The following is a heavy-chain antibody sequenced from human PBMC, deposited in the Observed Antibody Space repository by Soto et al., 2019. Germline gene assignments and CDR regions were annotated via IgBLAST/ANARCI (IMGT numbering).Heavy chain of an antibody. V-gene: IGHV4-59*01. J-gene: IGHJ6*02. CDR3: ARVSSGEYEDYYYGMDV. D-gene: IGHD4-17*01. Sequence: NPSETLSLTCTVSGGSISSYYWSWIRQPPGKGLEWIGYIYYSGSTNYNPSLKSRVTISVDTSKNQFSLKLSSVTAADTAVYYCARVSSGEYEDYYYGMDVWGQGTTVTVSS. CDR1: GGSISSYY. CDR2: IYYSGST.